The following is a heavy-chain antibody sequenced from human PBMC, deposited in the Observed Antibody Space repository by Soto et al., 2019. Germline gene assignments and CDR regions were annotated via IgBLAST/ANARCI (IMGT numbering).Heavy chain of an antibody. D-gene: IGHD6-13*01. CDR1: GGSISSGGYY. CDR3: AKVPKGSWFHFDY. CDR2: IYYSGST. V-gene: IGHV4-31*03. Sequence: SETLSLTCTVSGGSISSGGYYWSWIRQHPGKGLEWIGYIYYSGSTYYNPSLKSRVTISVDTSKNQFSLKLSSVTAADTAVYYCAKVPKGSWFHFDYWGQGTLVTVSS. J-gene: IGHJ4*02.